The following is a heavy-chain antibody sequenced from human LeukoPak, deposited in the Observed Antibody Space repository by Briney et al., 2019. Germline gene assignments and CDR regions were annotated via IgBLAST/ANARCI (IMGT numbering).Heavy chain of an antibody. J-gene: IGHJ4*02. Sequence: SETLSLTCTVSGGSISSYYWSWIRQPPGKGLEWIGYIYYSGSTNYNPSLKSRVTMSVDTSKNQFSLKLSSVTAADTAVYYCARETGYGDYVLDYWGQGTLVTVSS. V-gene: IGHV4-59*12. CDR1: GGSISSYY. D-gene: IGHD4-17*01. CDR3: ARETGYGDYVLDY. CDR2: IYYSGST.